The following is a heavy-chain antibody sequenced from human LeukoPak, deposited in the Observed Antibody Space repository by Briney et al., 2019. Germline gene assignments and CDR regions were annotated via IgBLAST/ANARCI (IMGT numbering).Heavy chain of an antibody. V-gene: IGHV4-59*08. CDR1: GDSISSYY. D-gene: IGHD3-10*01. Sequence: PSETLSLTCTVSGDSISSYYWGWIRQPPGKGLEWIGTIYYSGTTYYNPSLESRVTISEDTSKNQFPLTLRSVTAADTAVYYCARQISDYYYYYIDVWGKGTTVTVSS. J-gene: IGHJ6*03. CDR3: ARQISDYYYYYIDV. CDR2: IYYSGTT.